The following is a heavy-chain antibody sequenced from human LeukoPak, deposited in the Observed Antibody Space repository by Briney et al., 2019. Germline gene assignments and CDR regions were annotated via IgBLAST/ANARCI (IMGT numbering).Heavy chain of an antibody. V-gene: IGHV3-74*01. J-gene: IGHJ6*03. Sequence: GGSLRLSCAASGFTFSSYWMHWVRQAPGKGLVWVSRINSDGSSTSYADSVKGRFTISRDNAKNTLYLQMNSLRAEDTAVYYCARSYGGYYYYYMDVWGKGTTVTISS. CDR3: ARSYGGYYYYYMDV. CDR2: INSDGSST. D-gene: IGHD5-18*01. CDR1: GFTFSSYW.